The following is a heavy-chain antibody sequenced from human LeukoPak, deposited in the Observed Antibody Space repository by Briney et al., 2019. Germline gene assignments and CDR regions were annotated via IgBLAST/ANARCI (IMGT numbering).Heavy chain of an antibody. Sequence: PGGSLRLSCAASGFTFSSYGMHWVRQAPGKGLEWVAFIRYDGSNKYYADSVKGRFTISRDNSKNTLYLQMNSLRAEDTAVYYCARSGTTGTATRFWFDYWGQGTLVTVSS. D-gene: IGHD1-1*01. CDR2: IRYDGSNK. J-gene: IGHJ4*02. V-gene: IGHV3-30*02. CDR1: GFTFSSYG. CDR3: ARSGTTGTATRFWFDY.